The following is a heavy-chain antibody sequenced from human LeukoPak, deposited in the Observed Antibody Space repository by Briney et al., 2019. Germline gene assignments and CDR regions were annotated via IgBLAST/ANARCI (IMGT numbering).Heavy chain of an antibody. J-gene: IGHJ4*02. V-gene: IGHV3-23*01. CDR3: ARDGSSGWYGNYYFDY. D-gene: IGHD6-19*01. Sequence: GGSLRLSCAASGFTFSSYAMSWVRQAPGKGLEWVSAISGSGGSTYYADSVKGRFTISRDNSKNTLYLQMNSLRAEDTAVYYCARDGSSGWYGNYYFDYWGQGTLVTVSS. CDR1: GFTFSSYA. CDR2: ISGSGGST.